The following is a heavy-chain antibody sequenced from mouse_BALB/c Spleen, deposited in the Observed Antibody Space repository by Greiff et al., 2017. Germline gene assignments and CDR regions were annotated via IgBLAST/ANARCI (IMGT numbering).Heavy chain of an antibody. J-gene: IGHJ4*01. CDR1: GYTFTSYY. Sequence: QVQLQQSGPELVKPGASVRISCKASGYTFTSYYIHWVKQRPGQGLEWIGWIYPGNVNTKYNEKFKGKATLTADKSSSTAYMQLSSLTSEDSAVYFCAREKAYYYAMDYWGQGTSVTVSS. CDR3: AREKAYYYAMDY. V-gene: IGHV1S56*01. CDR2: IYPGNVNT.